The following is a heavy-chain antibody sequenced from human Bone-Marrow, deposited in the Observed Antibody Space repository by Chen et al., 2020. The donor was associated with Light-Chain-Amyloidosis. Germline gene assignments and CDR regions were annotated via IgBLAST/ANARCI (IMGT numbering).Heavy chain of an antibody. CDR2: IHYTGSA. D-gene: IGHD3-10*01. CDR3: AREVIRLIQGLTNDAFDI. Sequence: QVQLQESGPGLVKPSQTLSLTCTVSGGSINNDNYFWSWIRQSPGKGLEGIGYIHYTGSAHYNPSLRSRVSMSVDTSKEQFFLELNSVTAADTAVYYCAREVIRLIQGLTNDAFDIWGHGTMVTVSS. V-gene: IGHV4-30-4*01. J-gene: IGHJ3*02. CDR1: GGSINNDNYF.